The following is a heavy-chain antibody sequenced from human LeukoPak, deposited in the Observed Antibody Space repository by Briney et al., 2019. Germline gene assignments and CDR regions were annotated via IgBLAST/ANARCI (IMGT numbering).Heavy chain of an antibody. Sequence: GGSLRLSCAASGFTVSSNYMSWVRQAPGKGLEWVSAISGSGGSTYYADSVKGRFTISRDNSKNTLYLQMNSLRAEDTAVYYCAKEELGHWYFDLWGRGTLVTVSS. V-gene: IGHV3-23*01. CDR2: ISGSGGST. CDR3: AKEELGHWYFDL. CDR1: GFTVSSNY. D-gene: IGHD7-27*01. J-gene: IGHJ2*01.